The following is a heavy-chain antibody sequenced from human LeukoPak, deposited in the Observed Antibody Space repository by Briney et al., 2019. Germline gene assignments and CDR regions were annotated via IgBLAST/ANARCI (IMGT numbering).Heavy chain of an antibody. D-gene: IGHD3-22*01. Sequence: SETLSLTCAVYGGSFSGYYWSWIRQPPGKGLEWIGEVNHSGSTNYNPSLKSRVTISVDTSKNQFSLKLSSVTAADTAVYYCARGYDSSGYYYFDYWGQGTLVTVSS. CDR2: VNHSGST. CDR1: GGSFSGYY. CDR3: ARGYDSSGYYYFDY. J-gene: IGHJ4*02. V-gene: IGHV4-34*01.